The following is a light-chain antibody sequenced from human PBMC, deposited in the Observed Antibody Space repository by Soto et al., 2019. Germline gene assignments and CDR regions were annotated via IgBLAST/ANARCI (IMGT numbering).Light chain of an antibody. CDR1: QGISSY. Sequence: DIQLTQSPSFLSASVGDRVTITCRASQGISSYLAWYQQKPGKAPKLLIYSASTLQSGVPSRFSGSESGSEFTLTISSLQPEDFGTYYCQQLNTYPVTFGAGTKVDIK. CDR3: QQLNTYPVT. J-gene: IGKJ3*01. V-gene: IGKV1-9*01. CDR2: SAS.